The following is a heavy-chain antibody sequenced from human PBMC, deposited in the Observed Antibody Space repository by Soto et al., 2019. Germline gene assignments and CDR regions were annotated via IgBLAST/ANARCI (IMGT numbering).Heavy chain of an antibody. D-gene: IGHD2-15*01. CDR1: GGSISSGGYY. Sequence: PSETLSLTCTVSGGSISSGGYYWSWIRQHPGKGLEWIGYIYYSGSTYYNPSLKSRVTISVDTSKNQFSLKLSSVTAADTAVYYCARHLTYCSAGSCYSDFPYYGMDVWGQGTTVTVSS. CDR3: ARHLTYCSAGSCYSDFPYYGMDV. V-gene: IGHV4-31*03. CDR2: IYYSGST. J-gene: IGHJ6*02.